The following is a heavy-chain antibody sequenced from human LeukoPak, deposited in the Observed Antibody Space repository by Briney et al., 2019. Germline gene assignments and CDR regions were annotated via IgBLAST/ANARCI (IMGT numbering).Heavy chain of an antibody. CDR1: GYTFTGYY. V-gene: IGHV1-2*02. CDR3: ARAAARPNNWFDP. D-gene: IGHD6-6*01. J-gene: IGHJ5*02. Sequence: ASVKVSCKASGYTFTGYYMHWVRQAPGQGLEWMGWINPNSGGTYFAQKFQGRDTMTRDTSISTAYMELSRLRSDDTAVYYCARAAARPNNWFDPWGQGTLVTVSS. CDR2: INPNSGGT.